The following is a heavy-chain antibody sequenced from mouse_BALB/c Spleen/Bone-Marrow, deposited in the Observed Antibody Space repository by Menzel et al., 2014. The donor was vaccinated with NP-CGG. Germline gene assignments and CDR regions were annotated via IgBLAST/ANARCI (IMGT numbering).Heavy chain of an antibody. CDR1: GFSLXGYG. CDR2: IWGDGST. D-gene: IGHD1-2*01. Sequence: VMLVESGPGLVSPSQSLSITCTVSGFSLXGYGVNWVRQPPGKGLEWLGMIWGDGSTDYNSALKSRLSISKDNSKSQVFLKMNSLQTDDTARYYCARDHYYGYFDYWGQGTTLTVSS. CDR3: ARDHYYGYFDY. V-gene: IGHV2-6-7*01. J-gene: IGHJ2*01.